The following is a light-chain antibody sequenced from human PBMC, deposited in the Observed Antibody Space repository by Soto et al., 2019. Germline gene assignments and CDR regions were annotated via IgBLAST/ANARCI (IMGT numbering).Light chain of an antibody. J-gene: IGKJ3*01. CDR1: QSVSNNY. CDR3: QQYGSSPPFT. V-gene: IGKV3-20*01. Sequence: EIVLTQSPGTLSLSPGERATLSCTASQSVSNNYLAWYQQKPGQAPRLLIYGASSRATGIPDRFSGSGSGTDFTLTISRLEPEDFAVYYCQQYGSSPPFTFGPGTKVDI. CDR2: GAS.